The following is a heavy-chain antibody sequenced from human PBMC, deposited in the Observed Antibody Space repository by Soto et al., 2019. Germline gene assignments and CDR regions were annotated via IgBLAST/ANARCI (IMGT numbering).Heavy chain of an antibody. D-gene: IGHD2-21*02. Sequence: GGSLRLSCAVSGFTFGSYWMNWVRLIPGKGLERVDYIKPDGSAIYYVDSVKGRFTISRYNAKNSLYLQMNSLRVEDTFVYYCARAGYCGPGCYYYFDYWGQGTLVTVSS. CDR2: IKPDGSAI. CDR1: GFTFGSYW. V-gene: IGHV3-7*01. CDR3: ARAGYCGPGCYYYFDY. J-gene: IGHJ4*02.